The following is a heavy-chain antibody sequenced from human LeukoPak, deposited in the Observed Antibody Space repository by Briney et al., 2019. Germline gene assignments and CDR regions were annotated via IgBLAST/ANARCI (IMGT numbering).Heavy chain of an antibody. CDR1: GASMNTHY. Sequence: TSETLSLTCAFSGASMNTHYWSWIRQPPGKGLEWIGYMLDTVTTKDNPSLKSRFTLSADTSKNQFSLRLTSVTAADTAVYYCATIKRGNIFGYFDFWGQGIPVTVSS. D-gene: IGHD5-18*01. CDR2: MLDTVTT. J-gene: IGHJ4*02. CDR3: ATIKRGNIFGYFDF. V-gene: IGHV4-59*11.